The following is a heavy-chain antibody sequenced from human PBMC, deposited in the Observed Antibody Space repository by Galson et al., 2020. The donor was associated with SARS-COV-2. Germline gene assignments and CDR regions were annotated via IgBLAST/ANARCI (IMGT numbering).Heavy chain of an antibody. CDR1: GASLSGYY. V-gene: IGHV4-34*01. D-gene: IGHD6-13*01. CDR2: INQSGNT. Sequence: SETLSLTCAVSGASLSGYYWNWIRQPPEKGLEWIGEINQSGNTNYNPSLRSRVTISVDTSKNQFSLKLTSVTAAYTAFYYCARVASAAGISGGFDYWGQGALVTVSS. J-gene: IGHJ4*02. CDR3: ARVASAAGISGGFDY.